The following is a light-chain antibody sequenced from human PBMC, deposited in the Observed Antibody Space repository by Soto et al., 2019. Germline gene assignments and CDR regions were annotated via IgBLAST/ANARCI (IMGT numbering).Light chain of an antibody. CDR3: QQYNRYSGT. J-gene: IGKJ1*01. Sequence: DIQMTQSPSTLSASVGDRVTITCRASQSISTWLAWYQQKPGKAPKLLIYKASSVESGVPSRFSGSGSGTEFTLTISSLQPDDCATYYCQQYNRYSGTFGQGTKVDIK. CDR1: QSISTW. CDR2: KAS. V-gene: IGKV1-5*03.